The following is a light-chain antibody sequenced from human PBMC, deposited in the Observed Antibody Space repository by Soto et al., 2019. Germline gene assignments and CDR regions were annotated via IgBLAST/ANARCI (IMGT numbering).Light chain of an antibody. J-gene: IGKJ1*01. Sequence: DIQMTQSPSTLSASVGDRVTITCRASQSISSWLAWYQQKPGKAPKLLIYDASSLESGVPSRFSGSGSGTEFTLTISSLQHDDFATYYCQQYNSYQWTLGHGTKVDIK. CDR2: DAS. CDR1: QSISSW. V-gene: IGKV1-5*01. CDR3: QQYNSYQWT.